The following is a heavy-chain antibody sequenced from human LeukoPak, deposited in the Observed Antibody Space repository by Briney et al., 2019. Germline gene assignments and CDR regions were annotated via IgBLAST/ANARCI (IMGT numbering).Heavy chain of an antibody. CDR3: ARLLGESDSSGWSDY. V-gene: IGHV4-39*07. CDR1: GGFISSSSYY. D-gene: IGHD6-19*01. CDR2: IYYSGST. Sequence: SETLSLTCTVSGGFISSSSYYWGWIRQPPGKGLEWIGSIYYSGSTNYNPSLKSRVTISVDTSKNQFSLKLSSVTAADTAVYYCARLLGESDSSGWSDYWGQGTLVTVSS. J-gene: IGHJ4*02.